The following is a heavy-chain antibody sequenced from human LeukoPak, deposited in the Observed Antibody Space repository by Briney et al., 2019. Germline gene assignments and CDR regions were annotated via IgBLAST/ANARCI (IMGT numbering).Heavy chain of an antibody. CDR2: NDWNDAK. CDR1: GFSRTTTGGR. CDR3: ARSPNIRSGDYGDYFDY. Sequence: SGPALVHPTQSLTLIYTFSGFSRTTTGGRVTWIHQPPENSLEWLALNDWNDAKYYNRSLKTRLTISKDTSKEQVVLTMTNVDPLDTATYYCARSPNIRSGDYGDYFDYWGQGTLVTVSS. J-gene: IGHJ4*02. D-gene: IGHD4-17*01. V-gene: IGHV2-70*01.